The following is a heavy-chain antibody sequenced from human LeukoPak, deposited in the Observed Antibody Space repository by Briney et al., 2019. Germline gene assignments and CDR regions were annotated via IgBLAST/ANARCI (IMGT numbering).Heavy chain of an antibody. CDR1: GGAISSFY. J-gene: IGHJ4*02. V-gene: IGHV4-59*08. CDR2: IFKNGST. Sequence: SETLSLTCTVSGGAISSFYWSWLRQPPGKGLEYIGYIFKNGSTHYNAPLRSRHTISLTPSKNQFSLNLLSVTAADTAIYYCARTPGITVAGRFFDYRGQGIQVTVSS. CDR3: ARTPGITVAGRFFDY. D-gene: IGHD6-19*01.